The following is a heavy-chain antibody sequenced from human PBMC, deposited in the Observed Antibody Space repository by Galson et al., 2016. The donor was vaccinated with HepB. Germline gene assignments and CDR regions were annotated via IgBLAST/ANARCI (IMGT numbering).Heavy chain of an antibody. CDR1: GFAFGDFA. CDR3: TTDMLGAANSCYYVDY. D-gene: IGHD3-22*01. Sequence: SLRLSCAASGFAFGDFAMSWFRQAPGKGPEWVGFIRSRGYGETTEYAASVAGRFTISRDDSKSIAYLQMNSLKTEDTAVYYCTTDMLGAANSCYYVDYWGQGTLVTVSS. J-gene: IGHJ4*02. CDR2: IRSRGYGETT. V-gene: IGHV3-49*03.